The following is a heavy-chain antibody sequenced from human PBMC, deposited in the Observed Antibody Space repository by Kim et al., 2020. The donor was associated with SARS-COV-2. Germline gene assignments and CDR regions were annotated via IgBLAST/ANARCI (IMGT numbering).Heavy chain of an antibody. CDR3: ARGKDY. J-gene: IGHJ4*02. V-gene: IGHV1-18*01. Sequence: AYNGNTNNAQKFQGRVTMTTDTSTSTAYMELRSLRSDDTAVYYCARGKDYWGQGTLVTVSS. CDR2: AYNGNT.